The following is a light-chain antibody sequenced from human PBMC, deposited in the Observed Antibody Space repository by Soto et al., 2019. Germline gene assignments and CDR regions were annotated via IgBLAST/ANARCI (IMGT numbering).Light chain of an antibody. CDR3: QHYNSYSEA. V-gene: IGKV1-5*03. CDR1: QSISSW. Sequence: IRMYQSPSTLSASVGDRVTITCRASQSISSWLAWYQQKPGKAPKLLIYKASTLKSGVPSRFSGSGSGTEFTLTISSLQPDDFATYYCQHYNSYSEAFCQAHQG. J-gene: IGKJ1*01. CDR2: KAS.